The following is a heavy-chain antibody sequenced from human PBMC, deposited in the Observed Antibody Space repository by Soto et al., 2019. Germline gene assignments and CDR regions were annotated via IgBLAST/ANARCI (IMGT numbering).Heavy chain of an antibody. CDR2: INHSGST. J-gene: IGHJ6*03. V-gene: IGHV4-34*01. CDR3: ARRVRIAARYYYYYYMDV. D-gene: IGHD6-6*01. Sequence: QVQLQQWGAGLLKPSETLSLTCAVYGGSFSGYYWSWIRQPPGKGLEWIGEINHSGSTNYNPSLKSRVTISVDTSKNQFSLKLSSVTAADTAVYYCARRVRIAARYYYYYYMDVWGKGTTVTVSS. CDR1: GGSFSGYY.